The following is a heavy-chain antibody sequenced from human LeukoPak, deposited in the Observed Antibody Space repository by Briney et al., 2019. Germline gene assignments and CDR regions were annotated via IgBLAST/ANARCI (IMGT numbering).Heavy chain of an antibody. D-gene: IGHD6-19*01. CDR2: ISGSGGST. Sequence: GGSLRLSCAASGFTFSSYAMSRVRQAPGKGLEWVSAISGSGGSTYYADSVKGRFTISRDNSKNTLYLQMNGLRAEDTAVYYCAKDLRLSSGWYGLFDYWGQGTLVTVSS. CDR1: GFTFSSYA. V-gene: IGHV3-23*01. CDR3: AKDLRLSSGWYGLFDY. J-gene: IGHJ4*02.